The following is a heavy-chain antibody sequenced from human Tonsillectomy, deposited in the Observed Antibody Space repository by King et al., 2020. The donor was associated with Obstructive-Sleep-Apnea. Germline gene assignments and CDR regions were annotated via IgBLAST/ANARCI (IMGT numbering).Heavy chain of an antibody. CDR1: GFKFSDSY. J-gene: IGHJ4*02. V-gene: IGHV3-11*06. CDR2: IRTTSSYT. Sequence: VQLVESGGGLVKPGGSLRISCAASGFKFSDSYMIWIRQAPGKGLEWVSHIRTTSSYTRYADSVRGRFTISRDNGKNSVYLQMNSLRVEDTGIYYCATVGSFLWMSFWGQGALVTVSS. D-gene: IGHD2-21*01. CDR3: ATVGSFLWMSF.